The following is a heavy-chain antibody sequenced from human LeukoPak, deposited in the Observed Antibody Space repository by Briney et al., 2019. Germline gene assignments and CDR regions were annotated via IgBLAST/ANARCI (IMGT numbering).Heavy chain of an antibody. V-gene: IGHV4-34*01. D-gene: IGHD4-17*01. J-gene: IGHJ4*02. Sequence: SETLSLTCAVSGTSFSSYYWSWIRHSPEKGLEWNGEINHSGYTNNNPSLKSRVTMSIDTSNNRFSLRLSSVTAADTAVYFCARMTTGHDYWGQGMLVTLSS. CDR1: GTSFSSYY. CDR2: INHSGYT. CDR3: ARMTTGHDY.